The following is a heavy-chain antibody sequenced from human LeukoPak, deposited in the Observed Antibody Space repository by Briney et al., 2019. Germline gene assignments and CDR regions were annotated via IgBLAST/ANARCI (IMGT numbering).Heavy chain of an antibody. CDR3: ARGSLRYCSGGSCHLDAFDI. V-gene: IGHV4-39*07. CDR2: IYYSGST. Sequence: SETLSLTCTVSGGSISSSSYYWGWIRQPPGKGLEWIGSIYYSGSTYYNPSLKSRVTISVDTSKNQFSLKLSSVTAADTAVYYCARGSLRYCSGGSCHLDAFDIWGQGTMVTVSS. D-gene: IGHD2-15*01. J-gene: IGHJ3*02. CDR1: GGSISSSSYY.